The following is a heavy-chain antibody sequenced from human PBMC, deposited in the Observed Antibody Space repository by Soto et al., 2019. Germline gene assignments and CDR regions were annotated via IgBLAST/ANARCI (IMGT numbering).Heavy chain of an antibody. V-gene: IGHV3-11*01. J-gene: IGHJ4*02. CDR3: TRSDYDTSGYTDY. CDR1: GFAFSAYY. Sequence: QMHLVESGGGLVKPGGSLRLSCAASGFAFSAYYMSWIRQAPGKGLEWLSYISESGTTIYYADSVKGRFTISRDNAKKSLYLQMNSLRAEDTAVYYCTRSDYDTSGYTDYWGQGTLVTVSS. CDR2: ISESGTTI. D-gene: IGHD3-22*01.